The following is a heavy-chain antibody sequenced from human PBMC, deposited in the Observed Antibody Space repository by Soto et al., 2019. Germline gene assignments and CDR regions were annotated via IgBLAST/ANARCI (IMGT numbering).Heavy chain of an antibody. CDR1: GGTFSNFA. CDR3: ARKAESYGFDI. V-gene: IGHV1-69*01. Sequence: QVQLVQSGAEVKKPGSSVEVSCKASGGTFSNFAINWVRQAPGQGLEWMGGIIPIFDAANYAQNFRGRVTITADESTSTAYMELSGLRSEDTAMYYCARKAESYGFDIWGQGKLVTVSS. CDR2: IIPIFDAA. J-gene: IGHJ3*02.